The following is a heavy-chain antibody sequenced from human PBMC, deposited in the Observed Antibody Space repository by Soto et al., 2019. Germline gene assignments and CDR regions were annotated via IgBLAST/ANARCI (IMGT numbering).Heavy chain of an antibody. CDR3: ARQTIAAADLDY. V-gene: IGHV4-39*01. Sequence: SETLSLTCTVSGGSISSSSYYWGWIRQPPGKGLEWIGSIYYSGSTYYNPSLKSRVTISVDTSKNQFSLKLSSVTAADTAVYYCARQTIAAADLDYWGQGTLVTVSS. D-gene: IGHD6-13*01. CDR1: GGSISSSSYY. CDR2: IYYSGST. J-gene: IGHJ4*02.